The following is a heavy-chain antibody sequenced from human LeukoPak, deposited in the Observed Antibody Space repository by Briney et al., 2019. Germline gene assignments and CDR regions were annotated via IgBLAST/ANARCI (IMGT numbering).Heavy chain of an antibody. CDR1: GYTFTSYG. V-gene: IGHV1-2*02. D-gene: IGHD3-22*01. Sequence: ASVKVSCKASGYTFTSYGISWVRQAPGQGLEWMGWINPNSGGTNYAQKFQGRVTMTRDTSISTAYMELSRLRSDDTAVYYCARDHYDSSGYYTLNFDYWGQGTLVTVSS. J-gene: IGHJ4*02. CDR3: ARDHYDSSGYYTLNFDY. CDR2: INPNSGGT.